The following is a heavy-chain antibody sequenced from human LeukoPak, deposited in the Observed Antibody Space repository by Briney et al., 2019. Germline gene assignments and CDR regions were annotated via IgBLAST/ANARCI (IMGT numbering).Heavy chain of an antibody. J-gene: IGHJ4*02. CDR3: GAYGGYDLAYFDY. V-gene: IGHV3-48*01. CDR1: GFTFSSYS. D-gene: IGHD5-12*01. Sequence: GGSLRLSCAASGFTFSSYSMNWVRQAPGKGLEWVSYISSSSSTIYYADSVKGRFTISRDNAKNSLYLQMNSLRAEDTAVYYCGAYGGYDLAYFDYWGQGTLVTVSS. CDR2: ISSSSSTI.